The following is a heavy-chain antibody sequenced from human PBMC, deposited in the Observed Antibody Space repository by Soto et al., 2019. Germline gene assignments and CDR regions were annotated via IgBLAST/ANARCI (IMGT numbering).Heavy chain of an antibody. V-gene: IGHV1-8*01. J-gene: IGHJ4*02. CDR2: MNPNSGNT. D-gene: IGHD4-17*01. Sequence: QVQLVQSGAEVKKPGASVKVSRKASGYTFTSYDINWVRQATGQGLEWMGWMNPNSGNTGYAQKVQGRVTMTRHTSKSTAYMELSSLRSEDTGVYYCARGHHDYGDYKRDYWGQGTLVTVSS. CDR3: ARGHHDYGDYKRDY. CDR1: GYTFTSYD.